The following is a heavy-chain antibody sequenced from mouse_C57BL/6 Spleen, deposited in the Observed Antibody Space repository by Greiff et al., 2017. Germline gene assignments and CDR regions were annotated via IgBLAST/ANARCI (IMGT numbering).Heavy chain of an antibody. CDR3: ARHASTMITTRYYAMDY. Sequence: EVQLQQSGGDLVKPGGSLKLSCAASGFTFSRYGMSWVRQTPDKRLEWVATISSGGSYTYYPDSVKGRFTISRDNAKNSLYLQMSSLKSEYTAMYYCARHASTMITTRYYAMDYWGQGTSVTVSS. CDR1: GFTFSRYG. V-gene: IGHV5-6*01. CDR2: ISSGGSYT. D-gene: IGHD2-4*01. J-gene: IGHJ4*01.